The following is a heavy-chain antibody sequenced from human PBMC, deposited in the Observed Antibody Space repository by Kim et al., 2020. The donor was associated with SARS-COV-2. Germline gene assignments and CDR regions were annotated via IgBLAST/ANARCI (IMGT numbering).Heavy chain of an antibody. J-gene: IGHJ2*01. CDR1: GGSFSGYY. CDR2: INHSGST. D-gene: IGHD2-2*01. CDR3: ARGVGLRYCSSTSCYASHWYVDL. Sequence: SETLSLTCAVYGGSFSGYYWSWIRQPPGKGLEWIGEINHSGSTNYNPSLKSRVTISVDTSKNQFSLKLSSVTAADTAVYYCARGVGLRYCSSTSCYASHWYVDLWGRGTLVTVSS. V-gene: IGHV4-34*01.